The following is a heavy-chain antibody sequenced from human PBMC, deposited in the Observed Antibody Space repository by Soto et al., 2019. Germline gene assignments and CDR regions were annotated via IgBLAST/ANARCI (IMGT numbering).Heavy chain of an antibody. D-gene: IGHD6-19*01. V-gene: IGHV4-34*01. J-gene: IGHJ6*02. CDR2: INHSGST. CDR3: ARRSSGWYRKMDYYYYGIDV. CDR1: CGSFIGYY. Sequence: PSETLSLTSAVYCGSFIGYYWIWIRQPPGKGLDWIGEINHSGSTNYNPSLKSRVTISVDTSKNQFSLKLSSVTPEDTAVYYCARRSSGWYRKMDYYYYGIDVWGQGTTVTVSS.